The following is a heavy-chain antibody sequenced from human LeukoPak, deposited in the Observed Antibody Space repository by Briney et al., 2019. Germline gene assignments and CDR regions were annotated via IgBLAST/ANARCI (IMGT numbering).Heavy chain of an antibody. CDR2: IYPSDSDT. V-gene: IGHV5-51*01. CDR3: ARRGDSDFRID. CDR1: GYRFPTYW. D-gene: IGHD2-21*02. Sequence: GESLKISCEASGYRFPTYWIGWVRQMPGKGLEWMGIIYPSDSDTRYSPPFQGQVTISADKSISTAYLQWNSLEASDSAIYYCARRGDSDFRIDWGQGTLVTVSS. J-gene: IGHJ4*02.